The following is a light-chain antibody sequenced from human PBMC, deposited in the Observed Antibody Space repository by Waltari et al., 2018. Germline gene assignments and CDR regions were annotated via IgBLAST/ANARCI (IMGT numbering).Light chain of an antibody. V-gene: IGLV2-14*03. Sequence: QSALTQPASVSGSPGQSITLSCTGAFSAVGAYNYVSWYRQLPGEAPKLLIYDVSHRPSGVSDRLSGSKSGKTASLTISGLQPEDEADYFCSSYTTRGTWVFGGGTKLTVL. J-gene: IGLJ3*02. CDR3: SSYTTRGTWV. CDR2: DVS. CDR1: FSAVGAYNY.